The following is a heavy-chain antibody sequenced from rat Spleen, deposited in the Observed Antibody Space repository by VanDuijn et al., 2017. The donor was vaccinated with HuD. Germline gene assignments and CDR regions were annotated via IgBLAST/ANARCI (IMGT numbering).Heavy chain of an antibody. CDR1: GFTLSNFY. D-gene: IGHD1-11*01. J-gene: IGHJ2*01. Sequence: EVQLVESGGGFVQPGRSMKLSCAASGFTLSNFYMAWVRQAPTKGLEWVASISTGGGNTHYRDSMKGRFTITKNNAKNTLYLKMDSLRSEDTATYYCVRGSPYGEHSEPFDYWGQGVMVTVSS. V-gene: IGHV5-25*01. CDR2: ISTGGGNT. CDR3: VRGSPYGEHSEPFDY.